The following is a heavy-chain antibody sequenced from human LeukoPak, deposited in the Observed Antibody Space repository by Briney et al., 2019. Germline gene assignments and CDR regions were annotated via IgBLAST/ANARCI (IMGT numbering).Heavy chain of an antibody. D-gene: IGHD2-2*01. CDR2: FDPEDGET. J-gene: IGHJ5*02. Sequence: GASVKVSCKVSGYTLTELSMHWVRQAPGKGLEWMGGFDPEDGETIYAQKFQGRVTMTEDTSTDTDYMELSSLRSDDTAVYYCATVDVPGASSTVRLPAWGQGTLVTVSS. V-gene: IGHV1-24*01. CDR1: GYTLTELS. CDR3: ATVDVPGASSTVRLPA.